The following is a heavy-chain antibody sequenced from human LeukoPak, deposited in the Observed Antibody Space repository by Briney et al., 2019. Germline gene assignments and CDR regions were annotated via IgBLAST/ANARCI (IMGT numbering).Heavy chain of an antibody. J-gene: IGHJ3*02. Sequence: GASVKVSCKASGYTFTSYGISWVRQAPGQGLEWMAWISAYNGNTNYAQKLQGRVTMTTDTSTSTAYMELRSLRSDDTAVYYCARKTHKSSTTWRNDAFDIWGQGTMVTVSS. CDR3: ARKTHKSSTTWRNDAFDI. V-gene: IGHV1-18*01. CDR2: ISAYNGNT. D-gene: IGHD2-2*01. CDR1: GYTFTSYG.